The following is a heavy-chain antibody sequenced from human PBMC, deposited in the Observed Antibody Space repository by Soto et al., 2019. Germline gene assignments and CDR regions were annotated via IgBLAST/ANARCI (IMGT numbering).Heavy chain of an antibody. CDR3: ARDGSGGGSYEEY. Sequence: QVQLVQSGAEVKKPGASVKVSCKASGYTFTSYAMHWVRQDPGQRLEWMGWINAGNGNTKYSQKFQGRVTITRDTSASTAYMELCSLRSEDTAVYYCARDGSGGGSYEEYWGQGTLVTVSS. CDR1: GYTFTSYA. J-gene: IGHJ4*02. CDR2: INAGNGNT. V-gene: IGHV1-3*01. D-gene: IGHD1-26*01.